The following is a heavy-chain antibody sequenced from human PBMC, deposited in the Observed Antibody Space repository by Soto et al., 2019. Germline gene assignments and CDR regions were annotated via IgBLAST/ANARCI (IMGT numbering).Heavy chain of an antibody. V-gene: IGHV3-21*01. CDR2: ISSTTNYI. J-gene: IGHJ4*02. Sequence: PGGSLILSCAASGFTFTRYSMNWVRQAPGKGLEWVSSISSTTNYIYYADSMKGRFTVSRDNAKNSVYLEMNSLSAEDTAVYYCARESEDLTSNFDYWGQGTLVTV. CDR3: ARESEDLTSNFDY. CDR1: GFTFTRYS.